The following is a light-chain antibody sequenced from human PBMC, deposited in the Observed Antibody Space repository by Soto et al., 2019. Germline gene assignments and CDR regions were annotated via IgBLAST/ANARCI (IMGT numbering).Light chain of an antibody. CDR1: QSISSW. CDR2: DAS. V-gene: IGKV1-5*01. Sequence: DIPMTPSPSTPSASVGGRVTLPCRASQSISSWLAWYQQKPGKAPKLLIYDASSLESGVPSRFSGSGSGTEFTLTISSLQPDDFATYYCQQYNSYWITFGQGTRLEIK. CDR3: QQYNSYWIT. J-gene: IGKJ5*01.